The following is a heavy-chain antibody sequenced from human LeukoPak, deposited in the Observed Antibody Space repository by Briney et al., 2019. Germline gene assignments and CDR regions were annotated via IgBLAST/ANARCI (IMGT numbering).Heavy chain of an antibody. Sequence: RWASVKVSCKASGYTFTGYYMHWVRQAPGQGLEWMGRINPNSGGTNYAQKFQGRVAMTRDTSISTAYMELSRLRSDDTAVYYCARELDPHYFDYWGQGTLVTVSS. CDR1: GYTFTGYY. V-gene: IGHV1-2*06. CDR3: ARELDPHYFDY. D-gene: IGHD6-6*01. CDR2: INPNSGGT. J-gene: IGHJ4*02.